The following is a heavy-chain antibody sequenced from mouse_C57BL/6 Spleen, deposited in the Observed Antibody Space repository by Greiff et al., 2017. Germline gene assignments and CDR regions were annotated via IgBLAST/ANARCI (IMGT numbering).Heavy chain of an antibody. J-gene: IGHJ1*03. CDR3: ARGLGRGYFDV. V-gene: IGHV5-16*01. CDR1: GFTFSDYY. CDR2: INYDGSST. D-gene: IGHD4-1*01. Sequence: EVKLVESEGGLVQPGSSMKLSCTASGFTFSDYYMAWVRQVPEKGLEWVANINYDGSSTYYLDSLKSRFIISRDNAKNILYLQMNSLKSEDTATYYCARGLGRGYFDVWGTGTTVTVSS.